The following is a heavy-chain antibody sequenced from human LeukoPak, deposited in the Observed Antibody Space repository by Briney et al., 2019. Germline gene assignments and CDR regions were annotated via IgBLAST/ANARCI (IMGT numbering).Heavy chain of an antibody. J-gene: IGHJ4*02. V-gene: IGHV1-8*01. CDR2: MNPNSDNT. CDR1: GYTFTSYD. D-gene: IGHD5-24*01. CDR3: ARGEMATIKFDY. Sequence: ASVKVSCKASGYTFTSYDINWVRQATGQGLEWMGWMNPNSDNTGYAQKFQGRVTMTRNTSISTAYMELSSLRSEDTAVYYCARGEMATIKFDYWGQGTLVTVSS.